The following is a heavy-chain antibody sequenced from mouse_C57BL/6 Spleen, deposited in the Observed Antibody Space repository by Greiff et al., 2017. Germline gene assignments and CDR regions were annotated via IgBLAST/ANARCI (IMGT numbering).Heavy chain of an antibody. V-gene: IGHV5-4*03. CDR3: ARAYYSNSFGY. CDR1: GFTFSSYA. J-gene: IGHJ2*01. CDR2: ISDGGSYT. D-gene: IGHD2-5*01. Sequence: EVKVVESGGGLVKPGGSLKLSCAASGFTFSSYAMPWVRQTPEKRLEWVATISDGGSYTYYPDNVKGRFTISRDNTKNNLYLQMSHLKSEDTAMYYCARAYYSNSFGYWGQGTTLAVSS.